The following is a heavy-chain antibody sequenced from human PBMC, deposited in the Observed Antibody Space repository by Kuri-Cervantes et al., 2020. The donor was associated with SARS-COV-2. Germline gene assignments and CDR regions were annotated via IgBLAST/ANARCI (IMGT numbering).Heavy chain of an antibody. V-gene: IGHV4-34*01. D-gene: IGHD2-8*01. J-gene: IGHJ5*02. CDR1: GGSFSGYY. Sequence: ESLKISCAVYGGSFSGYYWSWIRQPPGKGLEWIGEINHSGSTNYNPSLKSRVTISVYTSKNQFSLKLSSVTAADTAVYYCARVKGIVLIDWFDPWGQGTLVTVSS. CDR3: ARVKGIVLIDWFDP. CDR2: INHSGST.